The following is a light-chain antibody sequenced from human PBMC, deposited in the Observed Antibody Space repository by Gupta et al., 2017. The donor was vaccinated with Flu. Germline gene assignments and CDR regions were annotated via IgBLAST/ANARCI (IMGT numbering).Light chain of an antibody. Sequence: DIQMTQSPSTLSASVGDRVTITCRASQSISSWLAWYQQKPGKAPKLLIYKASSLESGVPSRFSGSGYGTEFTLTSSSLQPDDFANYYCQQYNSYSPFGGGTKVEIK. J-gene: IGKJ4*01. CDR2: KAS. V-gene: IGKV1-5*03. CDR3: QQYNSYSP. CDR1: QSISSW.